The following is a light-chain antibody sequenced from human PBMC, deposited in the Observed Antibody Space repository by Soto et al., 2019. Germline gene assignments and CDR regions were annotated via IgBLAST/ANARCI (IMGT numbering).Light chain of an antibody. J-gene: IGLJ1*01. CDR2: DVS. V-gene: IGLV2-14*01. Sequence: QSVLTQPASVSGSPGQSITISCTGTSSDVGGYNYVSWYQQHPGKAPKLMIYDVSNRPSGVSNRFSGSKSGNTASLTISRLQAEDEADYYCSSYTSSSTFFGTGTKVTVL. CDR3: SSYTSSSTF. CDR1: SSDVGGYNY.